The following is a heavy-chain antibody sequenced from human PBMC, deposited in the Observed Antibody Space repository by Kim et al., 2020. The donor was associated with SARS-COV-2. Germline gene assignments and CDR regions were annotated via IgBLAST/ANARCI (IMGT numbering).Heavy chain of an antibody. CDR1: GFTFGDYA. J-gene: IGHJ6*03. V-gene: IGHV3-49*04. D-gene: IGHD3-3*01. CDR2: IRSKAYGGTT. CDR3: TRYNDLYYDFWSGPKPQYYYYMDV. Sequence: GGSLRLSCTASGFTFGDYAMSWVRQAPGKGLEWVGFIRSKAYGGTTEYAASVKGRFTISRDDSKSIAYLQMNSLKTEDTAVYYCTRYNDLYYDFWSGPKPQYYYYMDVWGKGTTVTVSS.